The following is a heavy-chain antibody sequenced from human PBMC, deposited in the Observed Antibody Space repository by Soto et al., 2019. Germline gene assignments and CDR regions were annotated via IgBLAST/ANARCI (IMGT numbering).Heavy chain of an antibody. CDR2: IIPIFGTA. D-gene: IGHD3-22*01. CDR1: GGTFSSYA. Sequence: QVQLVQSGAEVKKPGSSVKVSCKASGGTFSSYAISWVRQAPGQGLEWMGGIIPIFGTANYAQKFQGRVTITADNSTSTAYMELSSLRSEDTAVYYCARDYYDSSGYQVDYYYYGMDVWGQGTTVTVSS. V-gene: IGHV1-69*06. J-gene: IGHJ6*02. CDR3: ARDYYDSSGYQVDYYYYGMDV.